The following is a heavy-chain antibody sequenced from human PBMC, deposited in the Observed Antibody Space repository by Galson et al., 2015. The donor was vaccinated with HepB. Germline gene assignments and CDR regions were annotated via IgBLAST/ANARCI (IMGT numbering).Heavy chain of an antibody. CDR1: GVSINSYY. CDR2: ISNRGSA. Sequence: SLTCSVSGVSINSYYWSCIRQPPGTRLEWIGYISNRGSAHYNPSLKSRVTISADTAKNQFSLKLSAVTAADTAVYYCARDLDRYIFDYWGQGTLVAVSS. J-gene: IGHJ4*02. D-gene: IGHD5-24*01. V-gene: IGHV4-59*01. CDR3: ARDLDRYIFDY.